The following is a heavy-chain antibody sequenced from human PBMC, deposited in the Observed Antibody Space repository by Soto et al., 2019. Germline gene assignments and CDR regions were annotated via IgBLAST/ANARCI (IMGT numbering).Heavy chain of an antibody. J-gene: IGHJ4*02. V-gene: IGHV3-30*03. CDR2: ISYDGSNK. Sequence: GGSLRLSCAASGFTFSSYGRHWVRQAPGKGLEWVAVISYDGSNKYYAASVKSRMTINPDTSKNQFSLQLNSVTPEDTAVYYCARGSYTSTWYWGQGTLVTVSS. CDR3: ARGSYTSTWY. D-gene: IGHD6-13*01. CDR1: GFTFSSYG.